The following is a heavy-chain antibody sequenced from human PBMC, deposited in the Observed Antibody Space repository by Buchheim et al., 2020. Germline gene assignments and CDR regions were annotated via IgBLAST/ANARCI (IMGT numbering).Heavy chain of an antibody. CDR1: GGSFSGEY. J-gene: IGHJ6*02. D-gene: IGHD3-3*01. V-gene: IGHV4-34*01. CDR3: AREVFWSGYYTDAYYYYYYGMDV. Sequence: QVQLQQGGAGLLKTSETMSLTCAVYGGSFSGEYGSWIRQPPGKGLEWIGEINHRGSTNYNPYLKSRVTITVDTSKNQFSMKLSSVTAADTAVYYCAREVFWSGYYTDAYYYYYYGMDVWGQGTT. CDR2: INHRGST.